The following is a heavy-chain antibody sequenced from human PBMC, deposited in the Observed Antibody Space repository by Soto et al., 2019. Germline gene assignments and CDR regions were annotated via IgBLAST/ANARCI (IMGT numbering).Heavy chain of an antibody. Sequence: SETLSLTCTVSGGSISSYYLSWIRQPPGKGLEWIGYIYYSGSTNYNPSLKSRVTISVDTSKNQFSLKLSSVTAADTAVYYCARARYYGSVFDYWGQGTLVTVS. CDR2: IYYSGST. CDR3: ARARYYGSVFDY. V-gene: IGHV4-59*01. J-gene: IGHJ4*02. D-gene: IGHD3-10*01. CDR1: GGSISSYY.